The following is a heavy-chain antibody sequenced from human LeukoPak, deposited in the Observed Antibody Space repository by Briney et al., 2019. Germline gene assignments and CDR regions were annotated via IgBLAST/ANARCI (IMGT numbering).Heavy chain of an antibody. V-gene: IGHV3-64*01. CDR3: ARERVDCSGGNCLYYFDY. CDR1: GFTFNSYT. Sequence: AGGSLRLSCAASGFTFNSYTMHWVRQAPGKGLEYVSAISSNGGSTYYANSVKGRFTISRDNSKNTLYLQIGSLRAEDMAVYYCARERVDCSGGNCLYYFDYWGQGTLVTVSS. J-gene: IGHJ4*02. CDR2: ISSNGGST. D-gene: IGHD2-15*01.